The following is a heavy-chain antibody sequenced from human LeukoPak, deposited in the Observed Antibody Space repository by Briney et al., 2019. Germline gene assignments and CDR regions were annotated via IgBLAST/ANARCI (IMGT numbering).Heavy chain of an antibody. CDR1: GGTFSSYA. CDR3: ARERGQRWLQLSGMDV. D-gene: IGHD5-24*01. CDR2: IIPIFGTA. V-gene: IGHV1-69*05. J-gene: IGHJ6*02. Sequence: KISCKGSGGTFSSYAISWVRQAPGQGLEWMGGIIPIFGTANYAQKFQGRVTITTDESTSTAYMELNSLRAEDTAVYYCARERGQRWLQLSGMDVWGQGTTVTVSS.